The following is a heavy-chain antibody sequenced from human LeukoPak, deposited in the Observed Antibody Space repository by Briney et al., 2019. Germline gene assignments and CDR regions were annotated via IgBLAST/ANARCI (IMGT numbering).Heavy chain of an antibody. CDR2: INPNSGGT. Sequence: ASVTVSCTASGYTFTGYYMHWVRQAPGQGLEWMGWINPNSGGTNYAQKFQGWVTMTRDTSISTAYMELSRLRSDDTAVYYCARDLSLEYSFDYWGQGTLVTVSS. D-gene: IGHD1-1*01. CDR1: GYTFTGYY. CDR3: ARDLSLEYSFDY. V-gene: IGHV1-2*04. J-gene: IGHJ4*02.